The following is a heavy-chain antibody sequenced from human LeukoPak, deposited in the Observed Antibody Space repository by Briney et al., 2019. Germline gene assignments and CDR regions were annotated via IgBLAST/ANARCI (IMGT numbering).Heavy chain of an antibody. CDR3: ARERDAFDI. J-gene: IGHJ3*02. Sequence: GASLRLSCAASGFTFSSYGMHWVRQAPGKGLEWVAVISYDGSNKYYADSVKGRFTISRDNSKNTLYLQMNSLRAEDTAVYYCARERDAFDIWGQGTMVTVSS. V-gene: IGHV3-30*03. CDR1: GFTFSSYG. CDR2: ISYDGSNK.